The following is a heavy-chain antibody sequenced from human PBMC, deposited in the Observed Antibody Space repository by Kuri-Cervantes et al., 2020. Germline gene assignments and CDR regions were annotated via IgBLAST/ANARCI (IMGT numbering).Heavy chain of an antibody. CDR2: IYTSGST. D-gene: IGHD4-17*01. J-gene: IGHJ3*02. Sequence: LSLTCTVSGGSISSGSYYWSWIRQPAGKGLEWIGRIYTSGSTNYNPSLKSRVTMSVDTSKNQFSLKLSSVTAADTAVYYCAREKTYGDYPLGAFDIWGQGTMVTVSS. CDR1: GGSISSGSYY. V-gene: IGHV4-61*02. CDR3: AREKTYGDYPLGAFDI.